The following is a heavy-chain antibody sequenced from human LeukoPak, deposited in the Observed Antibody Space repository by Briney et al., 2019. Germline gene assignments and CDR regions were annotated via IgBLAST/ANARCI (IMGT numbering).Heavy chain of an antibody. CDR3: TRLYYESSGYWPSYFDY. V-gene: IGHV4-61*01. D-gene: IGHD3-22*01. CDR1: GGSIRADNNY. CDR2: IYYTGNT. Sequence: SETLSLTCTVSGGSIRADNNYWGWIRQPPGKGLEWIGYIYYTGNTNYNPSLKSRVTISVDTSNNQFSLKLSSVTAADTALYYCTRLYYESSGYWPSYFDYWGQGTLVTVSS. J-gene: IGHJ4*02.